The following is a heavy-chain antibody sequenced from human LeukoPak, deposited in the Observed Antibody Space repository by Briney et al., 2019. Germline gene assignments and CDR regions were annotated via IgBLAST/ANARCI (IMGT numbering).Heavy chain of an antibody. CDR2: ITPSSGST. CDR1: GYTFTSSY. D-gene: IGHD4-23*01. V-gene: IGHV1-46*01. CDR3: SRRSGGNSGFDP. J-gene: IGHJ5*02. Sequence: ASVRVSCRASGYTFTSSYMHWVRQAPGQGLEWMGVITPSSGSTTYAQKFQGRVTMIRDTSTSTVYMELSSLTSEDTAVYFCSRRSGGNSGFDPWGQGNLVTVSS.